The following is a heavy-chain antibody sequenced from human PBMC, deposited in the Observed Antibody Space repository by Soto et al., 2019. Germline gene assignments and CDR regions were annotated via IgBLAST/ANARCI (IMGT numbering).Heavy chain of an antibody. J-gene: IGHJ4*02. V-gene: IGHV3-23*01. D-gene: IGHD3-10*01. CDR2: ISGSGGST. Sequence: GGSLRLSCAASGFTFSSYAMSWVRQAPGKGLEWVSAISGSGGSTYYADSVKGRFTISRDNSKNTLYLQMNSLRAEDTAVYYCAKVPGNYYYGSGSYYNVKYYFDYWGQGTLVTAPQ. CDR1: GFTFSSYA. CDR3: AKVPGNYYYGSGSYYNVKYYFDY.